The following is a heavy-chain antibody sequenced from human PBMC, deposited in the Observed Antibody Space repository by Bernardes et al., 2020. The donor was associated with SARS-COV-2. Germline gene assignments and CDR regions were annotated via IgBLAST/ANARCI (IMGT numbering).Heavy chain of an antibody. D-gene: IGHD3-10*01. CDR2: INPSGGST. CDR1: GYTFTSYY. J-gene: IGHJ6*02. CDR3: AREITMVRGVILYYYYGMDV. V-gene: IGHV1-46*01. Sequence: ASVKVSCMASGYTFTSYYMHWVRQAPGQGLEWMGIINPSGGSTSYAQKFQGRVTMTRDTSTSTVYMELSSLRSEDTAVYYCAREITMVRGVILYYYYGMDVWGQGTTVTVSS.